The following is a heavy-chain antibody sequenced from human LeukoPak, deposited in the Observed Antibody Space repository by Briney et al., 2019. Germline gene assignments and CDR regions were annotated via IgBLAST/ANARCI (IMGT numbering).Heavy chain of an antibody. CDR2: ISGSGGST. CDR3: AKGNIVVVTATRSGY. V-gene: IGHV3-23*01. D-gene: IGHD2-21*02. J-gene: IGHJ4*02. CDR1: GFTFSSYA. Sequence: TGGSLRLSCAASGFTFSSYAMSWVRQAPGKGLEWVSAISGSGGSTYYADSVKGRFTISRDNSKNTLYLQMNSLRAEDTAVYYCAKGNIVVVTATRSGYWGQGTLVTVSS.